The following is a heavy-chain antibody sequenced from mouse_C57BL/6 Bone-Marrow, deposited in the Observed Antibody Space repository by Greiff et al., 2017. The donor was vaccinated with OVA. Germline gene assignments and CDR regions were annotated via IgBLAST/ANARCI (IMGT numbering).Heavy chain of an antibody. CDR3: ARDYYGTPFDY. D-gene: IGHD1-1*01. Sequence: VQLKESGGGLVKPGGSLKLSCAASGFTFSSYAMSWVRQTPEKRLEWVATISDGGSYTYYPDNVKGRFTISRDNAKNNLYLQMSHLKSEDTAMYYCARDYYGTPFDYWGQGTTLTVSS. J-gene: IGHJ2*01. V-gene: IGHV5-4*01. CDR1: GFTFSSYA. CDR2: ISDGGSYT.